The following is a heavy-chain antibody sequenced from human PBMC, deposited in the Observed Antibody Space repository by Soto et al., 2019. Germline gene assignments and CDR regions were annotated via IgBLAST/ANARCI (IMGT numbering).Heavy chain of an antibody. Sequence: QVPLQQSGPGLVNPSQTLSLTCAISGDSVSNNSAAWNWIRQSPSGGLEWLGRTYYRSKWYNDYAVSVNSRITINPDTSKNQVSLQLNSVTPEDTAVYYCARHTTAPSGMDVWGQGTTVTVSS. J-gene: IGHJ6*02. CDR3: ARHTTAPSGMDV. CDR1: GDSVSNNSAA. D-gene: IGHD1-1*01. V-gene: IGHV6-1*01. CDR2: TYYRSKWYN.